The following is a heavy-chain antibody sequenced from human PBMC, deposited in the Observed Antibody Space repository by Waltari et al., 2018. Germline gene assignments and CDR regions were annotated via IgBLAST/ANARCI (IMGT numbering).Heavy chain of an antibody. J-gene: IGHJ3*02. CDR3: ARDSVTILDDGYDI. CDR2: ISRNGDAT. Sequence: QLEESGGGLVQPGGSLSLSCVASGFMFRNYEMNGVRQAPGNGVEWVAYISRNGDATYYSGSGQRRFAISRDNARNSLVLHVGSLRAEDTAIYYCARDSVTILDDGYDIWGQGTTVIVSS. D-gene: IGHD3-3*01. V-gene: IGHV3-48*03. CDR1: GFMFRNYE.